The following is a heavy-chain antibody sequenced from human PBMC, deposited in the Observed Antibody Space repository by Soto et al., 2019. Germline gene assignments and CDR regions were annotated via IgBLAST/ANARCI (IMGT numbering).Heavy chain of an antibody. CDR1: GGSISSSSYY. D-gene: IGHD3-22*01. J-gene: IGHJ4*02. Sequence: SETLSLTCTVSGGSISSSSYYWGWIRQPPGKGLEWIGSIYYSGSTYYNPSLKSRVTISVDTSKNQFSLKLSSVTAADTAVYYCAKTYYYDSSGYYYFDYWGQGTLVTVSS. V-gene: IGHV4-39*01. CDR2: IYYSGST. CDR3: AKTYYYDSSGYYYFDY.